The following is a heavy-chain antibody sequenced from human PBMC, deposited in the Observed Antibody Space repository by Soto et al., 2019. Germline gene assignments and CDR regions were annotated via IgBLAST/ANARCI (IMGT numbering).Heavy chain of an antibody. V-gene: IGHV4-39*01. D-gene: IGHD3-10*01. CDR3: ARRAIRGVIIGMDV. CDR2: IYYSGST. Sequence: PAGTLSLTCTVSGGSISSSSYYWGWIRQPPGKGLEWIGSIYYSGSTYYNPSLKSRVTISVDTSKNQFSLKLSSVTAADTAVYYCARRAIRGVIIGMDVWGQGTTVTGS. J-gene: IGHJ6*02. CDR1: GGSISSSSYY.